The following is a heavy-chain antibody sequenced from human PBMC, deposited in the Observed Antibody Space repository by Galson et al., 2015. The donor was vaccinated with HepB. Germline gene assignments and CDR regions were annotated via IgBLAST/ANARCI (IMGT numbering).Heavy chain of an antibody. CDR3: ASPFCTGGSCYPLWY. V-gene: IGHV3-53*01. D-gene: IGHD2-15*01. CDR2: IYSGGAT. J-gene: IGHJ4*02. CDR1: GFTASNTY. Sequence: SLRLSCAASGFTASNTYMNWVRQAPGKGLAWVSVIYSGGATYYADSVKGRFTIPRDNPKNTLYLHVNNLRAEDTAVYYCASPFCTGGSCYPLWYWGQGTLVTVSS.